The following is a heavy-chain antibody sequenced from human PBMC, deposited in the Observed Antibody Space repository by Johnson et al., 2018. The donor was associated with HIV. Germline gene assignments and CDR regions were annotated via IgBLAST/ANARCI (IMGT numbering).Heavy chain of an antibody. Sequence: QVQLVESGGGVVQPGRSLRLSCAASGFTFSSYAMHWVRQAPGKGLEWVAVISYDGSNKYYADSVKGRFTISRDNSKNTLYLQMNSLRAEDTAVYYCAREGRLDAFDIWGQGTMVTVSS. V-gene: IGHV3-30-3*01. CDR2: ISYDGSNK. CDR3: AREGRLDAFDI. CDR1: GFTFSSYA. J-gene: IGHJ3*02. D-gene: IGHD2-21*02.